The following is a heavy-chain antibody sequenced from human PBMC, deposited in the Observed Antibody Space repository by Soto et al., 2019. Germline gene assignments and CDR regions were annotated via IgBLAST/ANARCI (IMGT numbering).Heavy chain of an antibody. CDR2: SSWNSGSI. Sequence: GGSLRLSCATSGFTFDDYAMHWVRQAPGKGLEWVSGSSWNSGSIGYADSVKGRFTISRDNAKNSLYLQMNSLRAEDTALYYCAKGQGYCSSTSCYVYFDYWGQGTLVTVSS. V-gene: IGHV3-9*01. D-gene: IGHD2-2*01. J-gene: IGHJ4*02. CDR3: AKGQGYCSSTSCYVYFDY. CDR1: GFTFDDYA.